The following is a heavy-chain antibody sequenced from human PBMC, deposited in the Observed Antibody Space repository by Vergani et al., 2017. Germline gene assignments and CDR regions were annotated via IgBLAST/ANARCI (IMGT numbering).Heavy chain of an antibody. J-gene: IGHJ6*02. CDR3: AGEEGIKVVQPYYDYYGMDV. D-gene: IGHD1-1*01. CDR2: ISAYNGNT. CDR1: GYTFTSYG. Sequence: QVQLVQSGAEVKKPGASVKVSCKASGYTFTSYGISWVRQAPGQGLEWMGWISAYNGNTNYAQKLQGRVTMTTDTSTSTAYLELRSLRSDDTAVYYCAGEEGIKVVQPYYDYYGMDVWGQGTTVTVSS. V-gene: IGHV1-18*01.